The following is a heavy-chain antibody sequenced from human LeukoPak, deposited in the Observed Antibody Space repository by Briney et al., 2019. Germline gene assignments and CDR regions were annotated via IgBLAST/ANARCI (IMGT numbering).Heavy chain of an antibody. Sequence: KPSETLSLTCTVSGGSISSSSYYWGWIRQPPGKGLEWIGSIYYSGSTYYNPSLKSRVIISVDTSKNQFSLKLSSVTAADTAVYYCARRWRITMVRGVMGWFDPWGQGTLVTVSS. CDR2: IYYSGST. V-gene: IGHV4-39*07. D-gene: IGHD3-10*01. J-gene: IGHJ5*02. CDR1: GGSISSSSYY. CDR3: ARRWRITMVRGVMGWFDP.